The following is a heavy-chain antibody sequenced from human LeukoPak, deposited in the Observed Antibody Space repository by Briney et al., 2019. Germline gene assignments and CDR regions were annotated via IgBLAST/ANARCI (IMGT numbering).Heavy chain of an antibody. CDR3: AKTSDQLLYSKFDF. V-gene: IGHV3-30*02. CDR1: GFTFSFYG. Sequence: GGSLRLSCATSGFTFSFYGMHWVRQAPGKGLEWVAFIQYDGSYKFYADSVQGRFSISRDNSKNTLFLQMNSLRTEDTTVYYCAKTSDQLLYSKFDFWGQGALVTVSS. J-gene: IGHJ4*02. D-gene: IGHD2-15*01. CDR2: IQYDGSYK.